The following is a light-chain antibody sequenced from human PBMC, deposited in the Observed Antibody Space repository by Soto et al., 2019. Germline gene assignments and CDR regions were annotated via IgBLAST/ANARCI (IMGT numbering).Light chain of an antibody. CDR2: EVY. CDR1: NSDVGGYDR. Sequence: QSALTQPASVSGSPGQSITISCTGTNSDVGGYDRVSWYQHHPGKAPKLLIFEVYNRLSGISDRFSRSKSGDTASLTISGLQAEDEADYYCISYIPSTTTHWVFGGGTKLTVL. CDR3: ISYIPSTTTHWV. V-gene: IGLV2-14*01. J-gene: IGLJ3*02.